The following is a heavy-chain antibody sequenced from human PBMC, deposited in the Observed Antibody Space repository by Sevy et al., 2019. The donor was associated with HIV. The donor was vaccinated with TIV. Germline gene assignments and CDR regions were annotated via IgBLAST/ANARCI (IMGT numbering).Heavy chain of an antibody. CDR1: GYTFTDYY. Sequence: ASVKVSCKASGYTFTDYYMHWVRQAPGQGLEWMGWINPNSGGINYAQKFQGRVTMTRDTSISTAYMDLGRLRSDDTAVYYCARARGQQLGRSSDYWGQGTLVTVSS. D-gene: IGHD6-13*01. CDR2: INPNSGGI. J-gene: IGHJ4*02. V-gene: IGHV1-2*02. CDR3: ARARGQQLGRSSDY.